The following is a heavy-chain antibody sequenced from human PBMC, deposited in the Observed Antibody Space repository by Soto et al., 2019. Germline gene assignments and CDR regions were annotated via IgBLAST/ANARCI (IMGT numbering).Heavy chain of an antibody. V-gene: IGHV3-30*13. CDR1: GFNFNTYF. J-gene: IGHJ4*02. CDR3: ARDDEHGSNCDLAY. D-gene: IGHD1-26*01. Sequence: QVPLVQSGGGVVQPGRSLRLSCAASGFNFNTYFMHWVRQSPGQGLEWVAMIFPHGRDKEYADSVKGRFTISRDNSNHRMYLQMDSLRPEDTSVYYCARDDEHGSNCDLAYGGQGALVPVSS. CDR2: IFPHGRDK.